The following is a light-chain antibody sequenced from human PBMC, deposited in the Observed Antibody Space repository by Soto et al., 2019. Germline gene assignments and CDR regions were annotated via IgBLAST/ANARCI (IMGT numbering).Light chain of an antibody. CDR1: SSDY. CDR2: EVS. J-gene: IGLJ1*01. CDR3: SSYTSGSTLV. V-gene: IGLV2-14*01. Sequence: QSALTQPASVSGSPGQSITISCTGTSSDYVSWYQQHPDTAPKLMIYEVSTRPSGVSDRFSGSKSANTASLTISGLQAEDEADYYCSSYTSGSTLVFATGTQLTVL.